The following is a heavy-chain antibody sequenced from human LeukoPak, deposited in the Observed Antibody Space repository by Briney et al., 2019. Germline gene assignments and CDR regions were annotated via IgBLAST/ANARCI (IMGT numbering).Heavy chain of an antibody. CDR3: ARSSVGARRRIDY. J-gene: IGHJ4*02. V-gene: IGHV1-8*01. Sequence: ASVKVSCKASGYTFTSYDINWVRQATGQGLEWMGWMNPNSGNTGYAQEFQGRVTMTRSTSINTAYMELNSLTSEDTAVYYCARSSVGARRRIDYWGQGSLVTVSS. D-gene: IGHD1-26*01. CDR1: GYTFTSYD. CDR2: MNPNSGNT.